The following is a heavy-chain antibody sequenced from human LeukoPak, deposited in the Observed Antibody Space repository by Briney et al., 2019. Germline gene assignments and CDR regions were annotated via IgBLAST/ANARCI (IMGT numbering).Heavy chain of an antibody. D-gene: IGHD3-16*01. CDR3: ARFGRGGYYYMDV. Sequence: SSETLSLTCAVYGGSFSGYHWSWIRQPPGKGLEWIGEINHSGSTNYNPSLKSRVTISVDTSKNQFSLKLSSVTAADTAVYYCARFGRGGYYYMDVWGKGTTVTVSS. CDR2: INHSGST. CDR1: GGSFSGYH. J-gene: IGHJ6*03. V-gene: IGHV4-34*01.